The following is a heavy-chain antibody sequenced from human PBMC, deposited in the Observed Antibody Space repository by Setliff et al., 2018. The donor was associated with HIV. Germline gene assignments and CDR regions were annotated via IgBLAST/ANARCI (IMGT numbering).Heavy chain of an antibody. Sequence: ALRLSCAASGFTFSNYAMSWVRQAPGRGLEWVSSISIGSGGATDYADSVQGLFTITRDNSKNSLYLQMNGLRVEDTGVYYCARDNLYYNLYDGSPVYGMDVWGQGTTVTVSS. V-gene: IGHV3-21*01. D-gene: IGHD3-3*01. CDR3: ARDNLYYNLYDGSPVYGMDV. J-gene: IGHJ6*02. CDR2: ISIGSGGAT. CDR1: GFTFSNYA.